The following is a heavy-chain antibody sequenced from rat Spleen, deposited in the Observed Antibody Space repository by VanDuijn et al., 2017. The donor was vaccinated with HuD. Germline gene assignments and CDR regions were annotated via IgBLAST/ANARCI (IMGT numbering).Heavy chain of an antibody. D-gene: IGHD1-4*01. CDR3: TRRAGIPHYFDY. V-gene: IGHV5-25*01. Sequence: EVQLVESGGGLVQPGRSMKLSCAALGFTFSNYYMAWVRQAPTKGLEWVASISTGGGNTYYRDSVKGRFTISRDNAKSTLYLQMDSLRSEDTATYYCTRRAGIPHYFDYWGQGVMVTVSS. CDR1: GFTFSNYY. J-gene: IGHJ2*01. CDR2: ISTGGGNT.